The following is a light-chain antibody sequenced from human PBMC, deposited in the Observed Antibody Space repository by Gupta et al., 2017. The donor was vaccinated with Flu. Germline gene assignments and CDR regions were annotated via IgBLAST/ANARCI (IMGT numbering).Light chain of an antibody. CDR1: QSVSTN. V-gene: IGKV3-15*01. Sequence: EVVVTQSPGTLSVSPGESASLSCRASQSVSTNLAWYQQKAVQAPRLLIYGASTRATGIPGRFSGSGSGTDFTLTITSLQSEDFAVYYCQQYNYWPWTFGLGTKVDIK. CDR3: QQYNYWPWT. J-gene: IGKJ1*01. CDR2: GAS.